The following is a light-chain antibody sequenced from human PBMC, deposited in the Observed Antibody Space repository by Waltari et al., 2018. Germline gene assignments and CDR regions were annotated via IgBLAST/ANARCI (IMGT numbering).Light chain of an antibody. Sequence: QSALTQPASVSGSPGQSITISCTGTSSDVGGYNYVSWYQQHPGKAPKLMISEVRNPPSGVSNLFSGSQSGNTASLTISGLQAEDEADYYCSSYTSSSTLNVVFGGGTKLTVL. CDR2: EVR. CDR1: SSDVGGYNY. V-gene: IGLV2-14*01. CDR3: SSYTSSSTLNVV. J-gene: IGLJ2*01.